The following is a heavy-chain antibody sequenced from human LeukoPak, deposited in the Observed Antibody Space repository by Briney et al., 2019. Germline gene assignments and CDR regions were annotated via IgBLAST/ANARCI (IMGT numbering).Heavy chain of an antibody. Sequence: SSETLSLTCTVSGGSISSGSYYWSWIRQPAGKGLEWIGRIYTSGSTNYNPSLKSRVTISVDTSKNQFSLKLSSVTAADTAVYYCARERMVFFDYWGQGTLVTVSS. V-gene: IGHV4-61*02. CDR1: GGSISSGSYY. CDR2: IYTSGST. D-gene: IGHD2-8*01. J-gene: IGHJ4*02. CDR3: ARERMVFFDY.